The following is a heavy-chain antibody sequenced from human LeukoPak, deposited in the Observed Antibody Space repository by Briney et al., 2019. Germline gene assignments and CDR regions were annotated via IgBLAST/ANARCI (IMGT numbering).Heavy chain of an antibody. CDR3: ARDSSGWYNDGKWDY. J-gene: IGHJ4*02. Sequence: GASVKVSCKASGYTFTSYAMNWVRQAPGQGLEWMGWINPNSGGTNYAQKFQGRVTMTRDTSISTAYMELSRLRSDDTAVYYCARDSSGWYNDGKWDYWGQGTLVTVSS. CDR2: INPNSGGT. V-gene: IGHV1-2*02. CDR1: GYTFTSYA. D-gene: IGHD6-19*01.